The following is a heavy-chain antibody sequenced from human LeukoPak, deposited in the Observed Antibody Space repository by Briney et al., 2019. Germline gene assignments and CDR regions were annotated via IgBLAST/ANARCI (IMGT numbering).Heavy chain of an antibody. CDR1: GYTLDRCG. CDR2: INPYNGKT. CDR3: ARDTPQHLKRFDY. D-gene: IGHD6-13*01. V-gene: IGHV1-18*01. J-gene: IGHJ4*02. Sequence: ASVKVSCKASGYTLDRCGISWVRQAPGLGLEWLGWINPYNGKTIFGEKFQGRVTMTTDTSTSTVYMELTSLRSDDTAVYFCARDTPQHLKRFDYWGQGTLVTVSS.